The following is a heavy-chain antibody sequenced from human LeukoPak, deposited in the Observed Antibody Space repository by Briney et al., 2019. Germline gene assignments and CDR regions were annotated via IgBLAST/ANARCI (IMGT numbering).Heavy chain of an antibody. CDR3: ARGERSGYYYA. V-gene: IGHV3-74*01. D-gene: IGHD3-22*01. CDR2: INSDGSST. CDR1: GFTFTYAW. J-gene: IGHJ5*02. Sequence: GGSLRLSCAASGFTFTYAWMSWVRQTPGKGLEWVSRINSDGSSTSYADSVKGRFTISRDNAKNTPYLQMNSLRAEDTAVYYCARGERSGYYYAWGQGTLVTVSS.